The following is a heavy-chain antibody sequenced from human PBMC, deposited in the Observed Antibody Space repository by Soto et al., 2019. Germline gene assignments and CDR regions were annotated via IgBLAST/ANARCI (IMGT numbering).Heavy chain of an antibody. Sequence: SETLSLTCAVSGGSISSGGYSWSWIRQPPGKGLEWIGYIYHSGSTYYNPSLKSRVSMSVDTSKNQFSLRLISVTAADTAKYFCAREGNLGRWLQPLDFWGQGTLVT. D-gene: IGHD5-12*01. CDR2: IYHSGST. CDR1: GGSISSGGYS. V-gene: IGHV4-30-2*01. CDR3: AREGNLGRWLQPLDF. J-gene: IGHJ4*02.